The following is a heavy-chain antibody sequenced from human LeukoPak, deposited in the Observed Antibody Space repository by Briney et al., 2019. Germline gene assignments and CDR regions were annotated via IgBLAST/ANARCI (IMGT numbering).Heavy chain of an antibody. CDR1: GFTFSSFG. J-gene: IGHJ4*02. Sequence: GGSLRLSCAASGFTFSSFGVHWVRQAPGKGLGWVAVIWYDGTNKYYADSVKGRFTISRDNSKNTLYLQMNSLRAEDTAVYYCARRGGIHLVYFDYWGQGTLVTVSS. D-gene: IGHD3-16*01. CDR2: IWYDGTNK. V-gene: IGHV3-33*01. CDR3: ARRGGIHLVYFDY.